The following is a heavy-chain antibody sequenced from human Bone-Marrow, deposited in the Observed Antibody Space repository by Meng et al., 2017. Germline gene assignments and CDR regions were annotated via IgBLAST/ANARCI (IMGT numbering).Heavy chain of an antibody. J-gene: IGHJ4*02. CDR2: IKTDGSAK. Sequence: EVQLVESGGGLVQPGGSLRLSCAASGFTFRNYWMDWVLQAPGQGLVWVSSIKTDGSAKYYADSVKGRFAISRDNAKNMLFLQMNSLRAEDPAVYYCGRDPTTDVTVDYWGQGTLVTVSS. CDR1: GFTFRNYW. D-gene: IGHD5-12*01. V-gene: IGHV3-74*01. CDR3: GRDPTTDVTVDY.